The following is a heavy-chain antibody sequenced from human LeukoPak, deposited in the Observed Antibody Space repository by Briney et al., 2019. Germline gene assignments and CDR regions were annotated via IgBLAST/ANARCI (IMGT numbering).Heavy chain of an antibody. D-gene: IGHD3-9*01. J-gene: IGHJ4*02. V-gene: IGHV3-21*01. Sequence: GGSLRLSCAASGLTFSSYSMNWVRHAPGKGLEWVSSISSSSSYIYYADSVKGRFTISRDNAKNSLYLQMNSLRAEDTAVYYCARYYDILTGYYRDFDYWGQGTLVTVS. CDR2: ISSSSSYI. CDR1: GLTFSSYS. CDR3: ARYYDILTGYYRDFDY.